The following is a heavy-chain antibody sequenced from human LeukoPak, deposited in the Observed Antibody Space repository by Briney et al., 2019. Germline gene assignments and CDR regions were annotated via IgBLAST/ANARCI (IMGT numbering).Heavy chain of an antibody. Sequence: NPSETLSLTCAVYGGSFSGYYWSWIRQPPGKGLEWIGELYHSGSTNYNPSLKSRVTISVDTSKNQFSLKLSSVTAADTAVYYCARRSGYDSSGYYYVVVDYWGQGALVTVSS. CDR3: ARRSGYDSSGYYYVVVDY. CDR1: GGSFSGYY. D-gene: IGHD3-22*01. J-gene: IGHJ4*02. CDR2: LYHSGST. V-gene: IGHV4-34*01.